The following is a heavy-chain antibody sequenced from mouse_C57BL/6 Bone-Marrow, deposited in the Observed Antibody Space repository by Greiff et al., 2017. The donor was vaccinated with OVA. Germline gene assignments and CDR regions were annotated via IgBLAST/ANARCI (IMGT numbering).Heavy chain of an antibody. CDR3: FAMDY. CDR1: GFTFSDYG. CDR2: ISSGSSTI. J-gene: IGHJ4*01. V-gene: IGHV5-17*01. Sequence: VQLKQPGGGLVKPGGSLKLSCAASGFTFSDYGMHWVRQAPEKGLEWVAYISSGSSTIYYADTVKGRFTISRDNAKNTLFLQMTSLRSEYTAMYYCFAMDYWGQGTSVTVSS.